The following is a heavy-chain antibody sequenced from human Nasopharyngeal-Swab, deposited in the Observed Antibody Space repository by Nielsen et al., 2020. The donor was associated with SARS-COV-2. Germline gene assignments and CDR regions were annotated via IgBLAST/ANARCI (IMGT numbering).Heavy chain of an antibody. J-gene: IGHJ5*02. D-gene: IGHD3-9*01. Sequence: ASVKVSCKASGYTFTSYAMNWVRQAPGQGLEWMGWINTNTGNPTYAQGFTGRFVFSLDTSVSTACLQISSLKAEDTAVYYCVRDGYFDWLALSWFDPWGQGTLVTVSS. CDR1: GYTFTSYA. V-gene: IGHV7-4-1*02. CDR3: VRDGYFDWLALSWFDP. CDR2: INTNTGNP.